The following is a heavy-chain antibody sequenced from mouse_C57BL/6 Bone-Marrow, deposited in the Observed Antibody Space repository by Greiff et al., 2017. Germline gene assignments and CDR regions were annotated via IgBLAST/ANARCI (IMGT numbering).Heavy chain of an antibody. V-gene: IGHV1-22*01. CDR1: GYTFPDSN. D-gene: IGHD4-1*02. CDR3: AQLGRRGYFDD. CDR2: INPNNGGT. Sequence: VQLQQSGPELVKPGASVQMSCKASGYTFPDSNMHWVKHSPGKSLEWIGNINPNNGGTSSHQKFQGKATLTVNTSSSTASMELRSLTSEDSAVYYCAQLGRRGYFDDWGQGTTLTVSS. J-gene: IGHJ2*01.